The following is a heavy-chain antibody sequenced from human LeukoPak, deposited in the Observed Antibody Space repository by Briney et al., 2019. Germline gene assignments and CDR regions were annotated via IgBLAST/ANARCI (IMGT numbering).Heavy chain of an antibody. Sequence: PGGSLRLSCAASGFMFTTYWMTWVRQAPGKGPEWVANIKPDGSETYYVDSVKGLFTISRDNTKSLLYLQMNSLRGEDAAVYYCGGFGYEAAVDLWGQGTLVTVSS. CDR2: IKPDGSET. CDR1: GFMFTTYW. J-gene: IGHJ4*02. D-gene: IGHD6-13*01. CDR3: GGFGYEAAVDL. V-gene: IGHV3-7*01.